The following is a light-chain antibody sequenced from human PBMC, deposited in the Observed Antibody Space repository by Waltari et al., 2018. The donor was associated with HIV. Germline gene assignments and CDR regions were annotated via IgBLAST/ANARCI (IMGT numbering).Light chain of an antibody. Sequence: QSALTQPRSMSGSPGQSVTISCTGTSSDVGGYNYVSLYQQHPGKAPKLMIFDVNKRPSGVPDRFSGSKSGNTASLTISGLQAEDEADYYCCSYADNYTWVFGGGTKLTVL. CDR1: SSDVGGYNY. CDR2: DVN. V-gene: IGLV2-11*01. J-gene: IGLJ3*02. CDR3: CSYADNYTWV.